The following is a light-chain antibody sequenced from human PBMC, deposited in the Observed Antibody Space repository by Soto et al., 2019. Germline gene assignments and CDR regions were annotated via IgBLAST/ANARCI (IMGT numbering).Light chain of an antibody. CDR3: QQYGSSPWT. V-gene: IGKV3-20*01. CDR1: QSVSSSY. CDR2: GGS. J-gene: IGKJ1*01. Sequence: EIVLTQSPGTLSLSPGERATLSCRASQSVSSSYLAWYQQKPGQAPRLLLYGGSSRATGIPDRFSGSGAGTNFALAISRVEYEDSGVYYCQQYGSSPWTFGQGTKVEIK.